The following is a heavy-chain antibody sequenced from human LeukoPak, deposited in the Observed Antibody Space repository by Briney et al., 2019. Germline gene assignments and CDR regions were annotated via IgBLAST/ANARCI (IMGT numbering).Heavy chain of an antibody. Sequence: PGRSLRLSCAASGFTFSSYTMNWVRQAPGKGLEWVSYISSGGNYIYYADSEKGRFTISRDNAKNSLYLQMNSLRAEDTAVYYCARECHGDQGYGMDVWGQGTTVTVSS. CDR3: ARECHGDQGYGMDV. CDR2: ISSGGNYI. J-gene: IGHJ6*02. CDR1: GFTFSSYT. D-gene: IGHD4-17*01. V-gene: IGHV3-21*01.